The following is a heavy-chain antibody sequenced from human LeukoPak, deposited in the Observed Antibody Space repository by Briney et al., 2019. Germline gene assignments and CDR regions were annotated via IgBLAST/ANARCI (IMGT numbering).Heavy chain of an antibody. J-gene: IGHJ4*02. D-gene: IGHD2-21*01. CDR1: GFTFSIYW. CDR3: AKGDWLDN. CDR2: IKQDGTEK. V-gene: IGHV3-7*04. Sequence: PGGSLRLSCAASGFTFSIYWMSWVRQAPGKGLEWVANIKQDGTEKYYVDSVNGRFTISRDNAKNSLDLQMNSLRAEDTAVFYCAKGDWLDNWGQGTPVTVSS.